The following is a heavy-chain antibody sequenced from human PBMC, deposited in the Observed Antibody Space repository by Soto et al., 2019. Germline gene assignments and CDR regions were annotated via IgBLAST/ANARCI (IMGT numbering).Heavy chain of an antibody. J-gene: IGHJ4*02. CDR2: IIPVFGTA. V-gene: IGHV1-69*06. CDR3: ARDRHSKGLDY. D-gene: IGHD4-4*01. CDR1: RGIFSNYA. Sequence: QVQLVQSGTEVKNLGSSVTVSCKASRGIFSNYALSWVRQAPGQGLEWMGGIIPVFGTADYAQKFQGRVTITADRSTSTAYLEVSSLRFADTAIYYCARDRHSKGLDYWGQGTLVTVSS.